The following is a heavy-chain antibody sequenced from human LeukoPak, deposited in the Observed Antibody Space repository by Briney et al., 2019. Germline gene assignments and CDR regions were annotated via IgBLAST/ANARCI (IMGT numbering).Heavy chain of an antibody. J-gene: IGHJ3*02. CDR1: GGTFSSYA. CDR3: ARGDLLLYDAFEI. V-gene: IGHV1-69*05. Sequence: ASVKVSCKDSGGTFSSYAISWVRQAPGQGLEWMGGIIPIFGTANYAQKFQGRVTITTDESTSTAYIELSSLRSEDTGGYYCARGDLLLYDAFEIWGQGTMVAVSS. D-gene: IGHD2-2*02. CDR2: IIPIFGTA.